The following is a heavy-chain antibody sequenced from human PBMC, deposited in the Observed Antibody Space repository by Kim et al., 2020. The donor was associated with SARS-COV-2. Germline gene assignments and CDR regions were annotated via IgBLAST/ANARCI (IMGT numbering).Heavy chain of an antibody. CDR1: GGSISSYY. Sequence: SETLSLTCTVSGGSISSYYWSWIRQPPGKGLEWIGYIYYSGSTNYNPSLKSRGTISVDTSKNQYSLKLSSVTAADTAVYYCARALNPGGWYYYFDYWGQRTLVTVFS. CDR3: ARALNPGGWYYYFDY. V-gene: IGHV4-59*13. J-gene: IGHJ4*02. CDR2: IYYSGST. D-gene: IGHD6-19*01.